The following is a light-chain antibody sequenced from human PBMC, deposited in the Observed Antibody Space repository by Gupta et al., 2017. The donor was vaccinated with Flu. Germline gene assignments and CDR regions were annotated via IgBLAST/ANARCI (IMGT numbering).Light chain of an antibody. CDR1: SSDVGSNNL. Sequence: SALTQPASVSGSPGPSITISCTGTSSDVGSNNLVSWFQQNPGKAPKLMIYEGSKRPSGVSNRFSGSKSGNTASLTISGLQAEDEGDYYCCSYIGSTTLVFGGGTKLTVL. J-gene: IGLJ3*02. V-gene: IGLV2-23*01. CDR3: CSYIGSTTLV. CDR2: EGS.